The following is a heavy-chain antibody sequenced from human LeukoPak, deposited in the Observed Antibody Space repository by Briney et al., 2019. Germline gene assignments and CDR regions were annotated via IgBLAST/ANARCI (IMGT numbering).Heavy chain of an antibody. D-gene: IGHD6-19*01. CDR1: GGSISSYY. V-gene: IGHV4-59*08. CDR3: ARRSGAVAGLFEP. J-gene: IGHJ5*02. CDR2: IYYSGST. Sequence: NPSETLSLTCTVSGGSISSYYWSWTRQPPGKGLEWIGYIYYSGSTNYNPSLKSRVTISVDTSKNQFSLKLSSVTAADTSVYYCARRSGAVAGLFEPWGQGTLVTVSS.